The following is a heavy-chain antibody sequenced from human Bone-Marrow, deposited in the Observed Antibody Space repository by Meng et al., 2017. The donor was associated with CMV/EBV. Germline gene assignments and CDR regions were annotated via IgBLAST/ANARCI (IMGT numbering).Heavy chain of an antibody. V-gene: IGHV3-23*01. CDR3: AKNNQLSSFDY. CDR2: ITGSGYST. D-gene: IGHD2-2*01. J-gene: IGHJ4*02. Sequence: SCAAAGFAFGSYGVSWGRQAPVKGVEWVSTITGSGYSTYYAGSVKGRFTISRDNSKNTLYLQMNSLRADDTAVYYCAKNNQLSSFDYWGQGTLVTVSS. CDR1: GFAFGSYG.